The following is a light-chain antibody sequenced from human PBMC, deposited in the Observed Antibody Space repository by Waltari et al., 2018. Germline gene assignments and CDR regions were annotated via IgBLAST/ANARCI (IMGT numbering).Light chain of an antibody. CDR3: ASYRDTGTPWV. J-gene: IGLJ3*02. Sequence: QSALTQPASVSGSPGQSIAISCTGTSSDVGGYNYVSWYQQHPGKAPKLMISNVGNRPAGVSNRFAGSKSGNTASLTISGLQAEDEGDYYCASYRDTGTPWVFGGGTKVTVL. CDR2: NVG. V-gene: IGLV2-14*01. CDR1: SSDVGGYNY.